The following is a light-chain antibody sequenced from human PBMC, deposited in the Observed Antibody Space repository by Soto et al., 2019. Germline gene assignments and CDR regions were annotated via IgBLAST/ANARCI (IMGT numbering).Light chain of an antibody. V-gene: IGLV1-47*01. CDR3: AAWDDSLSGHYV. J-gene: IGLJ1*01. CDR2: RNN. CDR1: SSNTGSNY. Sequence: QSVLTQPPSASGTPGQTVTISCSGSSSNTGSNYVYWYQQLPGSAPKLLIYRNNQRPSGVPDRFSGSKSGTSASLAISGLRSEDEADYYCAAWDDSLSGHYVFGTGTKVTVL.